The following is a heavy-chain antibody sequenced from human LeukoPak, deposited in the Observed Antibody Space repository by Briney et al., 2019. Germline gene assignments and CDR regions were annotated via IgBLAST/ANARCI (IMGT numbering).Heavy chain of an antibody. CDR2: ITTGSHYI. D-gene: IGHD6-19*01. V-gene: IGHV3-21*01. Sequence: GGSLRLSCEASGFIFSTYDMNWVRQAPGKGLEWVSLITTGSHYIYYADSVKGRFTISRDNSKYTLYLQMNSLRVEDTAVYYCARDEQWLGLEWYFDLWGRGTLVTVSS. J-gene: IGHJ2*01. CDR1: GFIFSTYD. CDR3: ARDEQWLGLEWYFDL.